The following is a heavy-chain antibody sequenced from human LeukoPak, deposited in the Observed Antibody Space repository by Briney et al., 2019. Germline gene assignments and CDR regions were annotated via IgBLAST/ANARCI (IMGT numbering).Heavy chain of an antibody. CDR1: GGSISSGGYY. D-gene: IGHD3-22*01. V-gene: IGHV4-31*03. J-gene: IGHJ4*02. Sequence: SQTLTLTCTVSGGSISSGGYYWSWIRQHPGKGLEWIGYIYYSGSTYYNPSLKSRVTISVDTSKNQFSLKLSSVTAADTAVYYCARVLRDSSGYYCDYWGQGTLVTVSS. CDR2: IYYSGST. CDR3: ARVLRDSSGYYCDY.